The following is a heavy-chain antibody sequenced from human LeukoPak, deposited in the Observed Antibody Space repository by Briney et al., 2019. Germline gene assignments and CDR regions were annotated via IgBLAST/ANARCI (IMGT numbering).Heavy chain of an antibody. Sequence: GESLSLPCTVSGFTFSTYWMHWVRQAPEKGLVWVSRINGDGSSTSYADSVKGRLTISRDNAKNTLYLQMNSLRAEDTAVYYCAKDQGFGEFTYSYGTFFDYWGEGTLVTVSS. J-gene: IGHJ4*02. CDR2: INGDGSST. D-gene: IGHD5-18*01. CDR3: AKDQGFGEFTYSYGTFFDY. CDR1: GFTFSTYW. V-gene: IGHV3-74*01.